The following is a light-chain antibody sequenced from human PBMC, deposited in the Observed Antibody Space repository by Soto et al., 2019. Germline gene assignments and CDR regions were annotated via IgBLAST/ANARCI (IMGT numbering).Light chain of an antibody. CDR3: QYYNNWPLT. Sequence: EIVMTQSPATLSVSPGERATLSCRASQSVSSNLAWYQQRPGQAPSLLIFGASTRATGIPARFSGSGSGTEFTLTISSLQSEDFAVYYCQYYNNWPLTFGGGTKVEIK. J-gene: IGKJ4*01. CDR2: GAS. V-gene: IGKV3-15*01. CDR1: QSVSSN.